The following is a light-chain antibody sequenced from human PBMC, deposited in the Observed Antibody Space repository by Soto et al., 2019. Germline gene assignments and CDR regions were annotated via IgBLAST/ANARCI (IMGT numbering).Light chain of an antibody. J-gene: IGKJ1*01. CDR2: QAS. V-gene: IGKV3D-15*01. CDR1: HHISTR. Sequence: EIVLTQSPSTLSWFPGDRVTLSCRASHHISTRLAWYQQTPGQAPRLLIYQASIRAGGIPARFSGSGAGTEFTLTISSLQPEDFAVYYCHQYQSCPRTFGQGTKVDIK. CDR3: HQYQSCPRT.